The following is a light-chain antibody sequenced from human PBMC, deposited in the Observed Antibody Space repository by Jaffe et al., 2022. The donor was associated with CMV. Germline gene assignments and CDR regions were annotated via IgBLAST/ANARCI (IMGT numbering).Light chain of an antibody. CDR3: MQNSHWPPT. V-gene: IGKV2-30*01. Sequence: DVVLTQSPLSLPVTLGQTASISCRSSQGLVYRDGNTYLNWFQQRPGQPPRRLFYKLSDRDSGVPDRFSGSGSGTVFTLKINRVEADDVGVYYCMQNSHWPPTFGQGTKLDI. CDR1: QGLVYRDGNTY. J-gene: IGKJ2*01. CDR2: KLS.